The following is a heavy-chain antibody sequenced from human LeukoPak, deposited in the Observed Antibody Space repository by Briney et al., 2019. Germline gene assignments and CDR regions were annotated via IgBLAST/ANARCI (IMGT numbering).Heavy chain of an antibody. CDR1: GFTFSSYT. V-gene: IGHV3-23*01. Sequence: PGGSLRLSCAASGFTFSSYTMTWVRQAPGKGLQWVSTISDTGVGTYYADSVKGRFTISRDNSKNTLYLQMNSLRAEDTAVYYCARDPANSGSYLDYWGQGTLVTVSS. CDR3: ARDPANSGSYLDY. D-gene: IGHD1-26*01. CDR2: ISDTGVGT. J-gene: IGHJ4*02.